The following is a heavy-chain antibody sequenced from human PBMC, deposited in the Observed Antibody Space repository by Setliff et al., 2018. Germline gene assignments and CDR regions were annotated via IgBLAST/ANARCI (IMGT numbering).Heavy chain of an antibody. CDR3: ARKGISALSGAFDL. CDR1: GGSISNYY. Sequence: ASETLSLTCTVSGGSISNYYWSWIRQPAGKGLEWIGRIYTSGSTNYNPSLKSRVTMSVDTSKNQFSLKLSSVTAADTAVYYCARKGISALSGAFDLWGQGTMVTVSS. V-gene: IGHV4-4*07. D-gene: IGHD1-26*01. CDR2: IYTSGST. J-gene: IGHJ3*01.